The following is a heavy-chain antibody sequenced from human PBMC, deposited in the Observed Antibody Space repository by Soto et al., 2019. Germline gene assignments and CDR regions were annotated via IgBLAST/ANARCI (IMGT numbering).Heavy chain of an antibody. D-gene: IGHD2-8*01. CDR1: GFTFSSYG. CDR2: IWNDESNK. V-gene: IGHV3-33*01. CDR3: ARDIGYCTNGVCQIFDY. Sequence: TGGSLRLSCAASGFTFSSYGMYWVRQAPGKGLEWVAVIWNDESNKYYADSVKGRFTISRDNSKNTLYLQMNSLRAEDTAVYYCARDIGYCTNGVCQIFDYWGQGTLVTVSS. J-gene: IGHJ4*02.